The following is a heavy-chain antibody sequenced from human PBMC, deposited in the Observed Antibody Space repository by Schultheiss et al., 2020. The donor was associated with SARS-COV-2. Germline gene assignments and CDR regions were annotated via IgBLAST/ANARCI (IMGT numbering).Heavy chain of an antibody. J-gene: IGHJ5*02. CDR2: IYYSGST. D-gene: IGHD1-1*01. V-gene: IGHV4-61*01. Sequence: SETLSLTCTVSGGSVSSGSYYWSWIRQPPGKGLEWIGYIYYSGSTYYNPSLKSLVTISVDTSKNQFSLKLSSVTAADTAVYYCARWYGNWNAFDPWGQGTLVTVSS. CDR1: GGSVSSGSYY. CDR3: ARWYGNWNAFDP.